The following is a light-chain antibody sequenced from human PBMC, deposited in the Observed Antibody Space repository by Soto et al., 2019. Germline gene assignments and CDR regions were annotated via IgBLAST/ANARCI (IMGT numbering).Light chain of an antibody. CDR3: QQYNNWPSWT. CDR2: GAS. J-gene: IGKJ1*01. Sequence: EIVMTQSPATLSVSPGERATLSCRASQSVSSNLAWYQLKPGQAPRLLIYGASTRATGIPARFSGSGSGTEFTLTISSLQSEDFAVYYCQQYNNWPSWTFGQGTKVDIK. V-gene: IGKV3-15*01. CDR1: QSVSSN.